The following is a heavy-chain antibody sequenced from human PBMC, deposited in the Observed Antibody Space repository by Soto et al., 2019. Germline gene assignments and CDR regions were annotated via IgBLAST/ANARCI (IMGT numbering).Heavy chain of an antibody. V-gene: IGHV3-74*01. Sequence: PGGSLRLSCAASGFTFSSYAMSWVRQAPGKGLVWVSRINSDGSSISYADSVKGRFTISRDNAKNTLYLQMNSLRAEDTAVYYCAREYSTSRYFDYWGQGTLVTVSS. D-gene: IGHD6-6*01. CDR2: INSDGSSI. CDR1: GFTFSSYA. J-gene: IGHJ4*02. CDR3: AREYSTSRYFDY.